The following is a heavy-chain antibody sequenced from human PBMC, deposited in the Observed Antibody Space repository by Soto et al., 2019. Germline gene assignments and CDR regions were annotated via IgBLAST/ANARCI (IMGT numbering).Heavy chain of an antibody. D-gene: IGHD1-1*01. CDR2: ISGRGDNT. J-gene: IGHJ3*02. CDR1: GFTFSSYA. Sequence: GGSLRLSCVASGFTFSSYAMSWARQAPGKGLEWVSAISGRGDNTYYTDSVKGRFTSSRDNSKNTLYLQMNSLRDEDTAVYYCAKAAVNWNDADAFDMWGQGTMVTVS. CDR3: AKAAVNWNDADAFDM. V-gene: IGHV3-23*01.